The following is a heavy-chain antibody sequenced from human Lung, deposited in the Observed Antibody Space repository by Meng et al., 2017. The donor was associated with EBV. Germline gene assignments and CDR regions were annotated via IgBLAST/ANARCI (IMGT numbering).Heavy chain of an antibody. CDR3: ARGGTSSAPFDY. CDR1: GRSFSSSY. D-gene: IGHD2-2*01. V-gene: IGHV4-34*01. J-gene: IGHJ4*02. CDR2: INYSGIT. Sequence: QLQLQQWGEGLLKPSETLSLTCGVSGRSFSSSYWSWIRQPPGKGLEWIGQINYSGITNYNPSLKSRVTISVDTSKNQFSLSLNSVTAADTAVYYCARGGTSSAPFDYWGQETLVTVSS.